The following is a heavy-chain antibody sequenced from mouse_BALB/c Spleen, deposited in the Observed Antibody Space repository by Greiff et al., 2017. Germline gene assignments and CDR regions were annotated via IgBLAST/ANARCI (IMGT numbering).Heavy chain of an antibody. Sequence: EVQRVESGGGLVKPGGSLKLSCAASGFTFSSYAMSWVRQSPEKRLEWVAEISSGGSYTYYPDTVTGRFTISRDNAKNTLYLEMSSLRSEDTAMYYCARLRLDAMDYWGQGTSVTVSS. CDR1: GFTFSSYA. V-gene: IGHV5-9-4*01. J-gene: IGHJ4*01. D-gene: IGHD1-2*01. CDR3: ARLRLDAMDY. CDR2: ISSGGSYT.